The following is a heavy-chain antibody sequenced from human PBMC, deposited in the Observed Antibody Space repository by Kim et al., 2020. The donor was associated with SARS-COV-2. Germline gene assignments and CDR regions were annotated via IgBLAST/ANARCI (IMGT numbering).Heavy chain of an antibody. CDR2: IDSSESRA. CDR1: GFTFSSYA. D-gene: IGHD6-13*01. V-gene: IGHV3-23*05. CDR3: VKSTSGSYSSSDH. J-gene: IGHJ1*01. Sequence: GGSLRLSCAASGFTFSSYAMSWVRQAPGKGLEWVSVIDSSESRAYYADSVKGRFTISRDNSKNTLYLQMNSLRVEDTAVYHCVKSTSGSYSSSDHWRQG.